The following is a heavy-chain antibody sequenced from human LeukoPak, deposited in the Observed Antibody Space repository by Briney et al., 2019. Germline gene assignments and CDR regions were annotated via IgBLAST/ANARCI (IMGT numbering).Heavy chain of an antibody. D-gene: IGHD5-24*01. CDR2: ITLSSSTT. Sequence: GGSLRLSRAASGFNFNNYNMNWVRQAPGKGLEWVSYITLSSSTTYYADSVKSRFTISRDNAKKSLYLQMNSLRGEDTAVYSCARGQRRHIDMAPSFDYWGQGTLVTVSS. CDR1: GFNFNNYN. J-gene: IGHJ4*02. V-gene: IGHV3-48*01. CDR3: ARGQRRHIDMAPSFDY.